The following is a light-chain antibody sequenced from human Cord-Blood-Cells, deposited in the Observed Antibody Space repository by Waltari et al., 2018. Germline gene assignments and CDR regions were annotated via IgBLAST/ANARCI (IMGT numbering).Light chain of an antibody. Sequence: DTQMTQTPSSLSASVADRVTITCRASQSISSYLNWYQQKPGTVPKRLIYAASSLQSGVPSRFSGSGSGTDFTLTISSLRPENFATYYCEQSNSTLRTFGGGTKVEIK. CDR1: QSISSY. J-gene: IGKJ4*01. V-gene: IGKV1-39*01. CDR2: AAS. CDR3: EQSNSTLRT.